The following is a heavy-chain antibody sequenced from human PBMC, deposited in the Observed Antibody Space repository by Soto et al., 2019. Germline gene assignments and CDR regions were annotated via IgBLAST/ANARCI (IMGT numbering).Heavy chain of an antibody. CDR2: VGGSGSDT. CDR1: GFTFRWFG. J-gene: IGHJ4*02. CDR3: AKRQSFDFWSGYLPFFDY. Sequence: GGSLRLSCAGSGFTFRWFGMRWVRQAPGKGLEWVSAVGGSGSDTYYADSVKGRFTISRDDSKNTLYLHMSSLRVEDTAIYYCAKRQSFDFWSGYLPFFDYWGQGTPVTVSS. V-gene: IGHV3-23*01. D-gene: IGHD3-3*01.